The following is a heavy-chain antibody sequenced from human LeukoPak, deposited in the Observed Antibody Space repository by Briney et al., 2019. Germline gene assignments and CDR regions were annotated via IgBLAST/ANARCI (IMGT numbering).Heavy chain of an antibody. V-gene: IGHV3-23*01. CDR2: ISIGGERT. Sequence: GGSLRLSCAASGFTFSSSAMSWVRQAPGKGLEWISAISIGGERTYYADSVKGRFSISRDNSKNTLYLQMNGLRAGDTAIYYCANEIRPNDYWGQGTLVTVSS. J-gene: IGHJ4*02. D-gene: IGHD3-10*01. CDR1: GFTFSSSA. CDR3: ANEIRPNDY.